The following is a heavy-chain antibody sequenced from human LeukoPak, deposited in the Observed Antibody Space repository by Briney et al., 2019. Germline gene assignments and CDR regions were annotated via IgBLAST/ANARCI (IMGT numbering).Heavy chain of an antibody. CDR3: AKGGDYYDSSASGGFDVFDI. CDR2: IWYDGSNK. D-gene: IGHD3-22*01. CDR1: EFTFSSHG. Sequence: GRSLRLSCAASEFTFSSHGMHWVRQAPGKGLEWVAVIWYDGSNKYYVDSVKVRFTISRDNSKNTLYLQMNSLRAEDTAVYYCAKGGDYYDSSASGGFDVFDIWGQGTMVTVSS. V-gene: IGHV3-33*06. J-gene: IGHJ3*02.